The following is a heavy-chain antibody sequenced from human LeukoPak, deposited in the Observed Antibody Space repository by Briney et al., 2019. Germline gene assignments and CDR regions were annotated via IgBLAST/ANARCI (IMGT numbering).Heavy chain of an antibody. J-gene: IGHJ4*02. CDR3: AMSSGSLGFDY. Sequence: PSETLSLTCTVSGGSISSGDYYWSWIRQPPGKGLEWIGYIYYSGSTYYNPSLKSRVTLSVDTSKNQFSLRLSSVTAADTAVYYCAMSSGSLGFDYWGQGTLVTVSS. V-gene: IGHV4-30-4*08. CDR1: GGSISSGDYY. CDR2: IYYSGST. D-gene: IGHD6-25*01.